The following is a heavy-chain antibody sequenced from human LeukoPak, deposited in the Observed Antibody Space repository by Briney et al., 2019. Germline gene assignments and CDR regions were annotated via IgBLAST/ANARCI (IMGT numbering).Heavy chain of an antibody. CDR2: ISYHGKNE. J-gene: IGHJ4*02. CDR3: AKDQLLFGVVIIPSVFDY. V-gene: IGHV3-30*18. D-gene: IGHD3-3*01. Sequence: GGSLRLSCAASGFSFSDYGMHWVRQAPGKGPEWVAVISYHGKNEYYADSVKGRFTISRDNSKNTLYLQMNSLRAEDTAVYYCAKDQLLFGVVIIPSVFDYWGQGTLVTVSS. CDR1: GFSFSDYG.